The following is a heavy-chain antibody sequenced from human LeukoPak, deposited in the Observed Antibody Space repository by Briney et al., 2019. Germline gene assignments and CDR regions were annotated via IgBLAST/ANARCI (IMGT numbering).Heavy chain of an antibody. D-gene: IGHD3-3*01. Sequence: ASVKVSCKASGGTFSSYAISWVRQAPGQGLEWMGGIIPIFGTANYAQKFQGRVTITADKSTSTAYMELSSLRSEDTAVYYCARDKDFWSGPYYYYYYSMDVWGQGTTVTVSS. CDR1: GGTFSSYA. J-gene: IGHJ6*02. CDR3: ARDKDFWSGPYYYYYYSMDV. CDR2: IIPIFGTA. V-gene: IGHV1-69*06.